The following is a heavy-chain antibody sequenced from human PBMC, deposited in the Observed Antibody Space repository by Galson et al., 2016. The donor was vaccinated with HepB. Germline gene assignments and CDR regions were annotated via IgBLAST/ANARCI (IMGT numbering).Heavy chain of an antibody. CDR1: GFTFSSYY. J-gene: IGHJ6*02. CDR3: ARDPSYYSGMDV. CDR2: INRDESST. V-gene: IGHV3-74*01. Sequence: SLRLSCAASGFTFSSYYMHWVRQAPGKGLVWVSRINRDESSTSYADYVKGRFTISRDNPKNTLYLQMNSLRAEDTAVYYCARDPSYYSGMDVWGQGTTVTVSS.